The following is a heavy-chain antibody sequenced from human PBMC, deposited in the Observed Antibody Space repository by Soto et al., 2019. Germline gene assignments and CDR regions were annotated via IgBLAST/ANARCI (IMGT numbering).Heavy chain of an antibody. CDR3: ARDKYYDFWSGYYVVGAFDI. J-gene: IGHJ3*02. D-gene: IGHD3-3*01. CDR1: GGTFSSYA. V-gene: IGHV1-69*01. Sequence: QVQLVQSGAEVKKPGSSVKVSCKASGGTFSSYAISWVRQAPGQGLEWMGGIIPIFGTANYAQKFQGRVTITADESTSTAYMELRSLRSEDTAVYYCARDKYYDFWSGYYVVGAFDIWGQGTMVTVSS. CDR2: IIPIFGTA.